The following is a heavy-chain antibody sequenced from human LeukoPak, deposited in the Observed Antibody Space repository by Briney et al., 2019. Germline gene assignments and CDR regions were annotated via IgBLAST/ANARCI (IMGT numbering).Heavy chain of an antibody. CDR3: ARDHDYGDYGNDY. Sequence: SETLSLTCTVSGGSISSGSYYWSWIRQPPGKGLEWIGSIYHSGSTYYNPSLKSRVTISVDTSKNQFSLKLSSVTAADTAVYYCARDHDYGDYGNDYWGQGTLVTVSS. CDR1: GGSISSGSYY. D-gene: IGHD4-17*01. CDR2: IYHSGST. V-gene: IGHV4-39*07. J-gene: IGHJ4*02.